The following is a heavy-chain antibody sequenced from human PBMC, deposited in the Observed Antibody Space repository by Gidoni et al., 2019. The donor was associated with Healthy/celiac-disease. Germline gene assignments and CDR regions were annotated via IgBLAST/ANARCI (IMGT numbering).Heavy chain of an antibody. D-gene: IGHD5-12*01. Sequence: EVQLVESGGVVVQPGGSLRLSCAASGFPFDDYTMHWVRPAPGKGLEWVSLISWDGGSTYYADSVKGRFTISRDNSKNSLYLQMNSLRTEDTALYYCAKDMEGYGYNLFDYWGQGTLVTVSS. J-gene: IGHJ4*02. CDR3: AKDMEGYGYNLFDY. CDR2: ISWDGGST. V-gene: IGHV3-43*01. CDR1: GFPFDDYT.